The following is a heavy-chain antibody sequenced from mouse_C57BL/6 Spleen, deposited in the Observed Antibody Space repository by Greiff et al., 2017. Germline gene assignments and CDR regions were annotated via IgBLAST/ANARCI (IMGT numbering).Heavy chain of an antibody. D-gene: IGHD1-1*01. CDR3: ARNYGSSLYAMDY. Sequence: VQLKESGPELVKPGASVKISCKASGYSFTDYNMNWVKQSNGKSLEWIGVSNPNYGTTSYNQKFKGKATLTVDQSSSTAYMQLNSLTSEDSAVYYCARNYGSSLYAMDYWGQGTSVTVSS. CDR2: SNPNYGTT. CDR1: GYSFTDYN. V-gene: IGHV1-39*01. J-gene: IGHJ4*01.